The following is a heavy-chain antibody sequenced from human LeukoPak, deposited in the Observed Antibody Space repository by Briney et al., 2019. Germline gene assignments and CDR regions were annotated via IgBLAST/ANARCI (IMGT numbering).Heavy chain of an antibody. V-gene: IGHV3-7*03. J-gene: IGHJ4*02. CDR3: AKDIEGSGRYYSYSFDY. CDR2: IKEDGSEI. D-gene: IGHD3-10*01. CDR1: GFNFSTYW. Sequence: GGSLRLSCTASGFNFSTYWMTWVRQVPGKGLEWVANIKEDGSEIYYVDAVKGRFSISRDNAKNSLYLQMNSLRAEDTALYYCAKDIEGSGRYYSYSFDYWGQGTLVTVSS.